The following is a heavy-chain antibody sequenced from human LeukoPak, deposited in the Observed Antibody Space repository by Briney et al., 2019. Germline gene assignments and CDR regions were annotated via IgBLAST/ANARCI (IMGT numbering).Heavy chain of an antibody. V-gene: IGHV3-7*01. CDR2: IKQDGSEK. CDR1: GFTFSSYG. D-gene: IGHD1-26*01. J-gene: IGHJ4*02. CDR3: ARDGSGSYWTSLDY. Sequence: GRSLRLSCAASGFTFSSYGMHWVRQAPGKGLEWVANIKQDGSEKYYVDSVKGRFTISRDNAKNSLYLHMNSLRAEDTAVYYCARDGSGSYWTSLDYWGQGTLVTVSS.